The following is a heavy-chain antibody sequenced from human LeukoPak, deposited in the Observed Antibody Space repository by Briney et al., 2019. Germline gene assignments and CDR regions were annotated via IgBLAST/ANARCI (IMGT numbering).Heavy chain of an antibody. Sequence: GGSLRLSCAASGFTFSTYIMNWVRQAPGKGLEWVSSISSTGSYIYYADSVKGRFIISRDNDKNTVYLQMNSLRVEDTAAYYCAKKGGYDSSGYYPLDSWDQGTLATVSS. J-gene: IGHJ4*02. CDR1: GFTFSTYI. V-gene: IGHV3-21*04. CDR3: AKKGGYDSSGYYPLDS. D-gene: IGHD3-22*01. CDR2: ISSTGSYI.